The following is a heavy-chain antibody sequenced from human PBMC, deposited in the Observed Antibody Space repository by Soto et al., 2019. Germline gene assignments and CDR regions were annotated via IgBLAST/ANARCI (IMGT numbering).Heavy chain of an antibody. D-gene: IGHD1-1*01. CDR2: MNSSSSYI. V-gene: IGHV3-21*01. J-gene: IGHJ6*02. Sequence: GGSLRLSCADSGFTFSSYSINWLRQAPGKGLERASSMNSSSSYIYYAGSVKGRFTTSRDNAHTSLYLQMTSLRAEDTAVYYCARERDWNDGTSSYYYYYGMDVWGQGTTVTVSS. CDR1: GFTFSSYS. CDR3: ARERDWNDGTSSYYYYYGMDV.